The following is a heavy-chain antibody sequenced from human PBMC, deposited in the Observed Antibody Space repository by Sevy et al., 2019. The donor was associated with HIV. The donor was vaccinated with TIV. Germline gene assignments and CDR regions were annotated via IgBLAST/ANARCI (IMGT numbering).Heavy chain of an antibody. J-gene: IGHJ4*02. D-gene: IGHD6-13*01. CDR2: SRKKANSYST. CDR1: GFTFSDHY. V-gene: IGHV3-72*01. Sequence: GGSLRLSCAASGFTFSDHYMDWVRQAPGKGLEWVGRSRKKANSYSTEYAGSVKGRFTISRDDSKNSLYLHMNSLKTEDTAVYYCVRLSYTSSWNFDYWGQGTLVTVSS. CDR3: VRLSYTSSWNFDY.